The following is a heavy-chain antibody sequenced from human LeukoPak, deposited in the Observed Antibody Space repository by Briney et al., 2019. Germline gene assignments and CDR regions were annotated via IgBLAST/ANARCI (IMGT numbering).Heavy chain of an antibody. D-gene: IGHD2-21*02. J-gene: IGHJ3*02. CDR2: IIPILGIA. CDR3: ARAPTVDDAFAI. CDR1: GGTFSSYA. V-gene: IGHV1-69*04. Sequence: SVKVSCKASGGTFSSYAISWVRQAPGQGLEWMGRIIPILGIANYAQKFQGRVTITADKSTSTAYMELSSLRSEDTAVYYCARAPTVDDAFAIWGQGTMVTVSS.